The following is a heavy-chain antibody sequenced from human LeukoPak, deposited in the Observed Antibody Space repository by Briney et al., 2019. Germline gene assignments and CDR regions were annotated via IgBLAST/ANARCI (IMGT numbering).Heavy chain of an antibody. CDR1: GFTFYNYA. J-gene: IGHJ4*02. CDR2: ITWNSGSI. CDR3: TRSTGWYNYFDY. Sequence: ALRLSFAASGFTFYNYAMHWVRPAPGKGLEWVPGITWNSGSIAYADSVKGRFTISRDNAKNSLYLQMNSLRAEDVALYYCTRSTGWYNYFDYWGQGALVTVSS. V-gene: IGHV3-9*03. D-gene: IGHD6-19*01.